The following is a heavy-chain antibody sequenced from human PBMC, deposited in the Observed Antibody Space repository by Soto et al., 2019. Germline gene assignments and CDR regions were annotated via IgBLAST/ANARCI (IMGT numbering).Heavy chain of an antibody. V-gene: IGHV5-51*01. CDR2: IYPADSDT. Sequence: GESLKISCEPSGFTFTNYWIVWVRQVPGKGLEWMGLIYPADSDTRYNPSFQGQVTISADTSTNTAFLHWSSLSASDSATYFCARTGRSGLRWLDFFDPWGQGTLVTVSS. CDR1: GFTFTNYW. CDR3: ARTGRSGLRWLDFFDP. D-gene: IGHD4-17*01. J-gene: IGHJ5*02.